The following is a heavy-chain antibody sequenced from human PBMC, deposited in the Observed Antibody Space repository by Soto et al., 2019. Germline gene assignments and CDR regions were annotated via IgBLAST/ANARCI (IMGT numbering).Heavy chain of an antibody. CDR2: IYYSGST. CDR3: ARLSHAGPLDY. V-gene: IGHV4-59*01. J-gene: IGHJ4*02. Sequence: QVQLQESGPGLVKPSETLSLTCTVSGGSISSYYWSWIRQPPGKGLEWIGYIYYSGSTNYNPSLKSRVTISVDTSKNQFSLKLSSVTAADTAVYYCARLSHAGPLDYWGQGTLVTVSS. CDR1: GGSISSYY. D-gene: IGHD3-16*02.